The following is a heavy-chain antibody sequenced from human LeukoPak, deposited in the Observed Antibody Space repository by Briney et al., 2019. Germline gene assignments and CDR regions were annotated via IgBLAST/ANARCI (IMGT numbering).Heavy chain of an antibody. D-gene: IGHD3-10*01. CDR2: FIPRLDTS. CDR3: AREGGYFGSLDS. V-gene: IGHV1-69*08. J-gene: IGHJ4*02. Sequence: SVKVSCKASGGTFLSSTISWVRQAPGQGLEWMGRFIPRLDTSNYAQKFQGRVTITADKATNTANMELSSLRSEDTAVYFCAREGGYFGSLDSWGQGTLVTVSS. CDR1: GGTFLSST.